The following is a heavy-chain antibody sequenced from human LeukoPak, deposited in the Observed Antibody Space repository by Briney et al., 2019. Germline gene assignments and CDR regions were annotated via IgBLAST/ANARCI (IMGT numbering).Heavy chain of an antibody. CDR1: GFTVSSSY. CDR3: ARERCSGSNCYRGAFDP. D-gene: IGHD2-15*01. CDR2: TYSGGST. V-gene: IGHV3-53*01. J-gene: IGHJ5*02. Sequence: GGSLRLSCASSGFTVSSSYMSWVRQAPGKGLEWVSVTYSGGSTYYADSVKGRFTISRDSSKNTLYLQMDSLRAEDTAVYYCARERCSGSNCYRGAFDPWGQGTLVTVSS.